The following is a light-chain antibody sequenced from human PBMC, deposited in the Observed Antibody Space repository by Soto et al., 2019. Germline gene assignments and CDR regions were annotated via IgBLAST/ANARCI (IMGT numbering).Light chain of an antibody. Sequence: SVLTQQPSASGTPGQRVSISCSGYSSSIGTNFVYWYQQLPGTAPKVLIHSNNQRPSGVPDRVSGSKSGTSASLAISGLRSEDEADYYCAAWDDNLSTYVFGSGTKVTVL. V-gene: IGLV1-47*02. CDR2: SNN. CDR3: AAWDDNLSTYV. CDR1: SSSIGTNF. J-gene: IGLJ1*01.